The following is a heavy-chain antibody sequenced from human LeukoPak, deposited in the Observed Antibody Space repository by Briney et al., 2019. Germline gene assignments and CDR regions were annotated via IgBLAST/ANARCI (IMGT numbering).Heavy chain of an antibody. V-gene: IGHV4-59*01. D-gene: IGHD3-16*01. CDR1: GGSISSYY. CDR3: ARSYGRLMITFAPWFDP. CDR2: IYYSGST. J-gene: IGHJ5*02. Sequence: PSETLSLTCTVSGGSISSYYWSWIRQPPGKGLEWIGYIYYSGSTNYNPSLKSRVTISVDTSKNQFSLKLSSVTAADTAVYYCARSYGRLMITFAPWFDPWGQGTLVTVSS.